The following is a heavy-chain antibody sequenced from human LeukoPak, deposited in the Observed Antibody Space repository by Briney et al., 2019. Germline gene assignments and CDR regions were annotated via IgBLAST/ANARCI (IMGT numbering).Heavy chain of an antibody. CDR3: AKGSALWGYYLDN. V-gene: IGHV3-23*01. D-gene: IGHD7-27*01. Sequence: PGGSLRLSCAASGFTFNIYSMTWVRQAPGKGLEWVSSFADSGGNTYYADSVKGRFTVSRDSSKNTLFLQMNSLRAEDTAVYYCAKGSALWGYYLDNWGRGTLVTVSS. CDR2: FADSGGNT. CDR1: GFTFNIYS. J-gene: IGHJ4*02.